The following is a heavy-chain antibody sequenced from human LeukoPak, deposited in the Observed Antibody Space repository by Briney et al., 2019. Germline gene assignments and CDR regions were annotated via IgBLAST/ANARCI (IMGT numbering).Heavy chain of an antibody. D-gene: IGHD3-10*01. CDR3: AKXXITTVPGVTDS. CDR2: ISGSGGST. Sequence: GGSLRLSCAPSGFTFSSYAMSGVRQAPGKGLEWVSAISGSGGSTYYAHSVKGRFTISRDNSKNTLYLQMNSLRAEDTAVYYCAKXXITTVPGVTDSWGQGTLVTVS. J-gene: IGHJ4*02. V-gene: IGHV3-23*01. CDR1: GFTFSSYA.